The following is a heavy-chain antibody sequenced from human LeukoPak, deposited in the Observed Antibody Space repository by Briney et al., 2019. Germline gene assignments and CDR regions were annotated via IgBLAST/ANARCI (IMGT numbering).Heavy chain of an antibody. D-gene: IGHD2-2*01. J-gene: IGHJ4*02. V-gene: IGHV3-33*01. CDR2: IWYDGSNQ. CDR3: ARDSLGHCSSTSCFPNYYFDN. Sequence: EGSLRLSCAASGFSSSTYGMHWVRQAPGKGLEWVAVIWYDGSNQFYSDSVKGRFTISRDNSKNTLYLQMNSLRVEDTAVYYCARDSLGHCSSTSCFPNYYFDNWGQGTLVTVSS. CDR1: GFSSSTYG.